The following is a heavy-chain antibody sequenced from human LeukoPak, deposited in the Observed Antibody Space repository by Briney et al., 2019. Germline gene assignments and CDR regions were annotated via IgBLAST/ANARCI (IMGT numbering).Heavy chain of an antibody. Sequence: SETLSLTCTVSGGSISSYYWSWIRQPPGKGLEWIGYIYYSGSTNYNPSLKSRVTISVDTSKNQFSLKLSSVTAADTAVYYCARELGYCSSTSCHGAFDIWGQGTMVTVSS. J-gene: IGHJ3*02. D-gene: IGHD2-2*01. CDR1: GGSISSYY. CDR2: IYYSGST. CDR3: ARELGYCSSTSCHGAFDI. V-gene: IGHV4-59*01.